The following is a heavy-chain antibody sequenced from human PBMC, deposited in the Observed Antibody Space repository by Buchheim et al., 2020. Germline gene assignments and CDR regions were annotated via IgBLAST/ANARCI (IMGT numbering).Heavy chain of an antibody. D-gene: IGHD6-6*01. CDR1: GFTFSNYA. J-gene: IGHJ4*02. V-gene: IGHV3-23*01. Sequence: EVQLLESGGGLVQPGGSLRLSCAASGFTFSNYAMSWVRQAPGKGLEWVSTITDSGGSTYYADSVKGRFTISRDNSKNTLYLQMNSLRAEDTAVYYCAKGMDSSSSLLYFDYWGQGTL. CDR2: ITDSGGST. CDR3: AKGMDSSSSLLYFDY.